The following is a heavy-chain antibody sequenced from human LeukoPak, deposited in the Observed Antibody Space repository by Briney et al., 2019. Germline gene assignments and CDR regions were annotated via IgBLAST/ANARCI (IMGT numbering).Heavy chain of an antibody. D-gene: IGHD1-26*01. CDR2: ISGSGGST. Sequence: GGSLRLSCAASGYTFSMFGMTWVRQTPGKGLEWVSAISGSGGSTYYADSVKGRFTISRDNSKNTLYLQMNSLRAEDTAVYYCAKDTYSGSYDYWGQGTLVTVSS. CDR1: GYTFSMFG. J-gene: IGHJ4*02. V-gene: IGHV3-23*01. CDR3: AKDTYSGSYDY.